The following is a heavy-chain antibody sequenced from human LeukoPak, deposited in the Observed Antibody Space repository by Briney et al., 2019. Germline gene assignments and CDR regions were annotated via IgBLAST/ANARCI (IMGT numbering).Heavy chain of an antibody. CDR2: ISSSSSYI. CDR1: GLNFSNYS. J-gene: IGHJ4*02. Sequence: GGSLRLSCAASGLNFSNYSMNWVRQAPGKGLEWVSSISSSSSYIYYADSVKGRFTISRDNAKNSLYLQMNSLRAEDTAVYYRARELGGSPWEFDYWGQGTLVTVSS. D-gene: IGHD6-6*01. V-gene: IGHV3-21*01. CDR3: ARELGGSPWEFDY.